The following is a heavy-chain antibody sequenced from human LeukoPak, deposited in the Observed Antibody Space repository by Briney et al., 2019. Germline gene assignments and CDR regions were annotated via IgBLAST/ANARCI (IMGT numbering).Heavy chain of an antibody. D-gene: IGHD1-7*01. V-gene: IGHV4-39*01. Sequence: PSEPLSLTCTVSGGFISISSYYWAWIRQPPVKGLEWIGSIHYSGSTYYNPSLKSRVTISVDTSKNQFSLKLSSMTAADTAVYYCARLNWIYKSLGYWGHGTPVIVSS. CDR2: IHYSGST. J-gene: IGHJ4*01. CDR3: ARLNWIYKSLGY. CDR1: GGFISISSYY.